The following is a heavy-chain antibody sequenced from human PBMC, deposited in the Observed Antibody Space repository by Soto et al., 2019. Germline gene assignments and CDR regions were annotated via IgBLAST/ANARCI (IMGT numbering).Heavy chain of an antibody. CDR2: IYSGGVT. J-gene: IGHJ4*02. CDR1: GLTVSNNY. CDR3: AKRGTTVSTSLWY. D-gene: IGHD4-17*01. Sequence: EVQLVESGGGLVQPGGSLRLSCAASGLTVSNNYMCWVRQAPGKGLEWVSLIYSGGVTHYADSVRGRFTSSRNNSRNTLYLQMNSLRADDTAVYYCAKRGTTVSTSLWYWGQGTLVNVSS. V-gene: IGHV3-66*01.